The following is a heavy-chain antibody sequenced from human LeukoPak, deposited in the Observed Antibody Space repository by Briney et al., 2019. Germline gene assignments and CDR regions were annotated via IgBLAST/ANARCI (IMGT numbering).Heavy chain of an antibody. Sequence: SVGVSCKASGGTFSSHAISWVRQAPGQGLEWMGGIIPIFGTANYAQKFQGRVTITADESTSTAYMELSSLRSEDTAVYYCARGCGDYQQPESYYFDYWGQGTLVTVSS. CDR1: GGTFSSHA. J-gene: IGHJ4*02. CDR3: ARGCGDYQQPESYYFDY. V-gene: IGHV1-69*13. D-gene: IGHD4-17*01. CDR2: IIPIFGTA.